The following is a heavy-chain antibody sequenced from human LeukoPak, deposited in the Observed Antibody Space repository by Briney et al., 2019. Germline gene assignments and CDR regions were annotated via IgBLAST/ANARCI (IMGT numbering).Heavy chain of an antibody. Sequence: GGSLRLSCAASGFTFSFAAMTWVRQGPGKGLEWVSLISASGGSTYYADSVKGRFTISRDNSKNTLYLQMNSLRAEDTAVYYCAKAYYGDYYDYWGQGTLVTVSS. V-gene: IGHV3-23*01. CDR3: AKAYYGDYYDY. D-gene: IGHD4-17*01. CDR2: ISASGGST. CDR1: GFTFSFAA. J-gene: IGHJ4*02.